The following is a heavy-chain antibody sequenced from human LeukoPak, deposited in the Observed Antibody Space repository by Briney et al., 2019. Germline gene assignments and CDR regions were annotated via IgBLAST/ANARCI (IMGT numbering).Heavy chain of an antibody. V-gene: IGHV3-23*01. J-gene: IGHJ4*02. CDR1: GFTFSSYA. Sequence: GGSLRLSCSASGFTFSSYAMSWVRQAPGKGLEWVSAISGSGDSTYYGDSVKGRFTISRDNSKNTLYLQMNSLRAEDTAVYYCATGEVVPAAIPLDYWGQGTLVTVSS. CDR2: ISGSGDST. D-gene: IGHD2-2*02. CDR3: ATGEVVPAAIPLDY.